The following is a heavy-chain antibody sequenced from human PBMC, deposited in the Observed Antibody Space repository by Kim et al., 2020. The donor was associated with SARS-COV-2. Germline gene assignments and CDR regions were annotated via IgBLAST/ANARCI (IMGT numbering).Heavy chain of an antibody. D-gene: IGHD2-15*01. CDR3: ARDHAPHCTWGSCYFNY. Sequence: GGSLRLSCAASGFTFSTYAMHWVRQAPGKGLEWVAVIWYDGSNKYYADSVKGRFSISRDTSRNTVYLQMNSLRVEDTAVYYCARDHAPHCTWGSCYFNY. V-gene: IGHV3-33*01. J-gene: IGHJ4*03. CDR2: IWYDGSNK. CDR1: GFTFSTYA.